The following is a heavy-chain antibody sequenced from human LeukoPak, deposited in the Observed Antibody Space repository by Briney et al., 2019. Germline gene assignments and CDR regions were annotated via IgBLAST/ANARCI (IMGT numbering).Heavy chain of an antibody. CDR1: GFTFSSYG. CDR2: ISYDGSNK. D-gene: IGHD2-2*01. CDR3: AKVPLCSSTSCQFFDY. Sequence: GGSLRLSCAASGFTFSSYGMHWVRQAPGKGLEWVAVISYDGSNKYYADSVKGRFTISRDNSKNTLYLQMNSLRAEDTAVYYCAKVPLCSSTSCQFFDYWGQGTLVTVSS. V-gene: IGHV3-30*18. J-gene: IGHJ4*02.